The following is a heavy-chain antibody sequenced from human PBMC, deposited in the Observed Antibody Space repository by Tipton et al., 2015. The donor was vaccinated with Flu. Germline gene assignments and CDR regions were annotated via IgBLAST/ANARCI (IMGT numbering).Heavy chain of an antibody. CDR1: GGSISDYY. V-gene: IGHV4-59*13. J-gene: IGHJ5*02. D-gene: IGHD2/OR15-2a*01. CDR3: ARVNRSWLVP. Sequence: LVQPSETLSLTCSLSGGSISDYYYTWIRQPPGKGLEWIGSIFYTGNTDYSPSLKSRVTISLDTSKNQFSLELTSMTAADTAVYYCARVNRSWLVPWGQGTLVTVSS. CDR2: IFYTGNT.